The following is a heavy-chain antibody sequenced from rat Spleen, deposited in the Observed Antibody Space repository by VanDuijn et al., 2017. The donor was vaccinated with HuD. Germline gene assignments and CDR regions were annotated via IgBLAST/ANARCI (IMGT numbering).Heavy chain of an antibody. CDR1: GFNFNDYW. CDR2: VNKDSRTR. V-gene: IGHV4-2*01. Sequence: EVKLVESGGGLVQPGRSLKLSCAASGFNFNDYWMGWVRQAPGKGLEWIGEVNKDSRTRKYNPSLEDKFTISRDNAQNTLYLQMTKLGSEDTAIYYCASRGEGEDNWFAYWGQGTLVTVSS. CDR3: ASRGEGEDNWFAY. J-gene: IGHJ3*01. D-gene: IGHD1-11*01.